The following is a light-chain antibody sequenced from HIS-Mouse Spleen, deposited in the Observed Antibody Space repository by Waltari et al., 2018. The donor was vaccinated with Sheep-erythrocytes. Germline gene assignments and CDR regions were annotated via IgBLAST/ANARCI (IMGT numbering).Light chain of an antibody. CDR3: CSYAGSSTPWV. Sequence: HSALTHPASVSGSPGQSLTIPCTGTSSDVGSFNLVTWYQQHPGKAPKLMIYEGSKRPSGVSNRFSGSKSGNTASLTISGLQAEDEADYYCCSYAGSSTPWVFGGGTKLTVL. J-gene: IGLJ3*02. V-gene: IGLV2-23*01. CDR1: SSDVGSFNL. CDR2: EGS.